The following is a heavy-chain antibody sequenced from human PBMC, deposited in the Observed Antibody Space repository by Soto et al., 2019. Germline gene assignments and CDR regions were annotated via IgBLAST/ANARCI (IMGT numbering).Heavy chain of an antibody. CDR1: GGSISSYY. D-gene: IGHD1-1*01. J-gene: IGHJ4*02. Sequence: QVQLQESGPGLVKPSETLSLTCTVSGGSISSYYWSWIRQPPGKGLEWIGYIYYSGSTNYHPTLKSRVTIPVDTSKSQFSLKLSSVTAADTAVYYCARRYGYSFDYWGQGTLVTVSS. CDR2: IYYSGST. CDR3: ARRYGYSFDY. V-gene: IGHV4-59*08.